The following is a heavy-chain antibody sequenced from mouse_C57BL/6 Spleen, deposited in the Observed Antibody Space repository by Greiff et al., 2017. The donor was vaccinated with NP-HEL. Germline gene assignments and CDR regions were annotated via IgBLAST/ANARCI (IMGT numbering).Heavy chain of an antibody. J-gene: IGHJ2*01. CDR2: ISSGGSYT. CDR3: ARTWDY. Sequence: VKLVESGGDLVKPGGSLKLSCAASGFTFSSYGMSWVRQTPDKRLEWVATISSGGSYTYYPDSVKGRFTISRDNAKNTLYLQMSSLKSEDTAMYYCARTWDYWGQGTTLTVSS. CDR1: GFTFSSYG. V-gene: IGHV5-6*02.